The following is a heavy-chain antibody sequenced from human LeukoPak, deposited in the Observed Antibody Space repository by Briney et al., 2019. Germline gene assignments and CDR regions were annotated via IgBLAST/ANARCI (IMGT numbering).Heavy chain of an antibody. V-gene: IGHV4-59*01. J-gene: IGHJ3*02. CDR2: IYYSGST. Sequence: PSETLSLTCTVSGGSISSYYWSWIRQPPGKGLEWIGYIYYSGSTNYHPSLKSRVTISVDTSKNQFSLKLSSVTAADTAVYYCASTAFRYNWNYPDAFDIWGHGTMVTVSS. CDR3: ASTAFRYNWNYPDAFDI. D-gene: IGHD1-7*01. CDR1: GGSISSYY.